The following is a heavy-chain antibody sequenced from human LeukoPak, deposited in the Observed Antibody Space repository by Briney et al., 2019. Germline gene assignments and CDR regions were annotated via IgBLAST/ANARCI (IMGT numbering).Heavy chain of an antibody. CDR2: MNPNSGNT. V-gene: IGHV1-8*01. CDR1: GYTFTSYD. CDR3: ARDMNPYGGPGYFDY. D-gene: IGHD3-16*01. Sequence: ASVKVSCKASGYTFTSYDINWVRQATGQGLEWMGWMNPNSGNTGYAQKFQGRVTMTTDTSTSTAYMELRSLRSDDTAVYYCARDMNPYGGPGYFDYWGQGTLVTVSS. J-gene: IGHJ4*02.